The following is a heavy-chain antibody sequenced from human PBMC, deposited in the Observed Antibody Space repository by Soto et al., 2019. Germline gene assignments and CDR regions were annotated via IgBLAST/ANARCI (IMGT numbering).Heavy chain of an antibody. CDR2: IYYSGST. D-gene: IGHD6-19*01. V-gene: IGHV4-39*01. CDR3: AGVAVAADAFDI. Sequence: PSETLSLTCTVSGGSISSSSYYWGWIRQPPGKGLEWIGSIYYSGSTYYNPSLKSRVTISVDTSKNQFSLKLSSVTAADTAVYYCAGVAVAADAFDIWGQGTMITVSS. J-gene: IGHJ3*02. CDR1: GGSISSSSYY.